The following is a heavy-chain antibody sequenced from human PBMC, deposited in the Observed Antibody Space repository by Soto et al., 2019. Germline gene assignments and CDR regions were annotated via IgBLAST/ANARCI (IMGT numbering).Heavy chain of an antibody. CDR1: GYTFTSYD. Sequence: QVQLVQSGAEVKKPGASVKVSCKASGYTFTSYDINWVRQATGQGLEWMGWMNCDSGNTGFAPNFQGRVSMTRDSSSNTAYMELSSLRSDDTAIYYCARGETFDPRGQGTLVTVSS. CDR2: MNCDSGNT. CDR3: ARGETFDP. V-gene: IGHV1-8*01. J-gene: IGHJ5*02.